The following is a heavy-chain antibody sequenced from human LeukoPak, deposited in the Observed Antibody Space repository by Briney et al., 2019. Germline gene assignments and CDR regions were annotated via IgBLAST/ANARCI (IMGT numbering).Heavy chain of an antibody. V-gene: IGHV1-18*01. J-gene: IGHJ3*02. Sequence: ASVKVSCKTSGYTFTSYDITWVRQAPGQGLEWMGYISTYNYNTHHSQKFQGRVFMSTDSSSGTAYMDLQSLTSDDTAVYYCARHMREFWSRRQPGDAFDIWGHGTMVTVSS. CDR3: ARHMREFWSRRQPGDAFDI. CDR2: ISTYNYNT. CDR1: GYTFTSYD. D-gene: IGHD3-3*01.